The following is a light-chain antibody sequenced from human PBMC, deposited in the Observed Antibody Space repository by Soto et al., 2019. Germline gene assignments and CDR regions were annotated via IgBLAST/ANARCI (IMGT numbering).Light chain of an antibody. Sequence: QSVLTQPPSASGTPGQRVTISCSGSSSDIGSNSVNWYQQLPGTAPKLLIYSTDQRPSGVPDRFSGSKSGTSASLAISGLQSDDEADYYCATWDDSLTVGVFGGGTKVTVL. CDR3: ATWDDSLTVGV. CDR1: SSDIGSNS. V-gene: IGLV1-44*01. CDR2: STD. J-gene: IGLJ2*01.